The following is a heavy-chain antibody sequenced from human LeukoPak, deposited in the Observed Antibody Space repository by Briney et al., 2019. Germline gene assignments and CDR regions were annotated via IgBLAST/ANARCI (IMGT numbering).Heavy chain of an antibody. J-gene: IGHJ4*02. D-gene: IGHD3-10*01. Sequence: RGGSLRLSCGASGFTFSSYEMNGVTEAPGKGREGGSHISGSGDSIYYADSVKGRFAISRDNAKNLLYLQMNSLRGEDPAVYFCARDWATTWYGEYFDHWGQGTLVTVSS. CDR3: ARDWATTWYGEYFDH. CDR2: ISGSGDSI. CDR1: GFTFSSYE. V-gene: IGHV3-48*03.